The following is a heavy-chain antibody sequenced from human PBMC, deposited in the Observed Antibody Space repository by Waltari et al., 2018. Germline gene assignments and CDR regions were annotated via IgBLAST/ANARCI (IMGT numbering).Heavy chain of an antibody. D-gene: IGHD6-6*01. Sequence: QVQLQESGPGLVKPSETLSLTCTVSGGSISSHYWSWIRQPPGKGLEWIGYIYYSGRTNYNPSLKSRVTISVDTSKNQFALKLSSVTAADTAVYYCARSGAIAARPYYYYFGMDVWGQGTTVTVSS. CDR2: IYYSGRT. CDR3: ARSGAIAARPYYYYFGMDV. V-gene: IGHV4-59*11. J-gene: IGHJ6*02. CDR1: GGSISSHY.